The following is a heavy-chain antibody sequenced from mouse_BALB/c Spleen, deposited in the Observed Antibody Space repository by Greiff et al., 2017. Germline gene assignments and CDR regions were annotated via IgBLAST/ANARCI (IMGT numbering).Heavy chain of an antibody. V-gene: IGHV10-1*02. D-gene: IGHD1-2*01. Sequence: EVKVVESGGGLVQPKGSLKLSCAASGFTFNTYAMNWVRQAPGKGLEWVARIRSKSNNYATYYADSVKDRFTISRDDSQSMLYLQMNNLKTEDTAMYYCVRQTTATDFDYWGQGTTLTVSS. CDR2: IRSKSNNYAT. J-gene: IGHJ2*01. CDR3: VRQTTATDFDY. CDR1: GFTFNTYA.